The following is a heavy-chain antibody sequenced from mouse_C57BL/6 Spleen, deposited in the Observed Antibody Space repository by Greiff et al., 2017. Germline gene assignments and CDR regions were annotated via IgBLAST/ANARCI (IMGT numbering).Heavy chain of an antibody. CDR3: ARKSDSSGYDYAMDY. V-gene: IGHV1-62-3*01. CDR1: GYTFTSYW. J-gene: IGHJ4*01. CDR2: IDPNSGGT. Sequence: QVQLQQPGAELVKPGASVKLSCKASGYTFTSYWMHWVKQRPGRGLEWIGRIDPNSGGTKYNEKFKSKATLTVDKPSSTAYMQLSRLTSEDSAVYYCARKSDSSGYDYAMDYWGQGTSVTVAS. D-gene: IGHD3-2*02.